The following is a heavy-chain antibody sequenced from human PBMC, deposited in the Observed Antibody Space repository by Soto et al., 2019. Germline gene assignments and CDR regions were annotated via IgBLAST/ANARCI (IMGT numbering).Heavy chain of an antibody. V-gene: IGHV4-4*07. Sequence: PSETLSRSCIFAGFSFGSYTLSWVRQPANKGLEWIGRVFSSVSATYNPSLKSRVSISMDTPENRISLKLDSVTAADAGVYFCARDGMTTGDTWGPGTLVTVSS. CDR2: VFSSVSA. CDR1: GFSFGSYT. J-gene: IGHJ4*02. D-gene: IGHD2-21*02. CDR3: ARDGMTTGDT.